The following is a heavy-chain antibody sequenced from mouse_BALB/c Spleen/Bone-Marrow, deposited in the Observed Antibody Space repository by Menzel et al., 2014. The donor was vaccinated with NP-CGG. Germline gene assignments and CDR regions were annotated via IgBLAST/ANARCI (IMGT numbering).Heavy chain of an antibody. D-gene: IGHD1-1*01. J-gene: IGHJ2*01. Sequence: EVHLVESGGGLVQPGGSRKLSCAASGFTFSSFGMHWVRQAPEKGLEWVAYISSGSSTIYYADTVMGRFTISRDNPKNTLFLQMTSLRSKDTAMYYCARSGSSSGYFDYWGQGTTLTVSS. CDR2: ISSGSSTI. V-gene: IGHV5-17*02. CDR3: ARSGSSSGYFDY. CDR1: GFTFSSFG.